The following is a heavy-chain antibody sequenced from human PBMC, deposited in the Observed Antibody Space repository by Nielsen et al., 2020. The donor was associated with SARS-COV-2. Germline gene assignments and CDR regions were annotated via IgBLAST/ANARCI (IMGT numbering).Heavy chain of an antibody. CDR2: IFYRGST. V-gene: IGHV4-39*01. D-gene: IGHD6-19*01. Sequence: SGTLSLTCTVSDGSISSSSYFWDWIRQPPGKGLEWIGSIFYRGSTYYNPSLKGRVAVSVDTSKNQFSLKLNSVTAADAAVYYCARRDSSGPGWFDPWGQGTLVTVSS. CDR1: DGSISSSSYF. CDR3: ARRDSSGPGWFDP. J-gene: IGHJ5*02.